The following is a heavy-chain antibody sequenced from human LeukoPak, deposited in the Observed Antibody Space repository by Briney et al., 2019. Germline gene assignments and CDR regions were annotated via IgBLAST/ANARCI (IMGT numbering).Heavy chain of an antibody. D-gene: IGHD3-16*02. V-gene: IGHV3-21*04. CDR1: GFTFSHYS. Sequence: PGGSLRLSCAGSGFTFSHYSMNWVRQAPGKGLEWVASFGSDLSFRSVADSLKGRFTISRDNAENSIYLHMNSLRAEDTAVYYCAKTMITFGGVIVIPLDYWGQGTLVTVSS. CDR2: FGSDLSFR. J-gene: IGHJ4*02. CDR3: AKTMITFGGVIVIPLDY.